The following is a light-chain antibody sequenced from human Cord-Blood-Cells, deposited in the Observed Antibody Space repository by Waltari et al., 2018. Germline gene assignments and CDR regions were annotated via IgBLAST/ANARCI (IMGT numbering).Light chain of an antibody. CDR2: DVS. Sequence: QSALTQPASVSGSPGQSITISCTGTSSDVGGYNYVSWYQQHPGKAPKLMIYDVSKRPSGVFNRFSGSKSGNTASLTISGLQAEDEADYYSSSYTSSSTWVFGGGTKLTVL. V-gene: IGLV2-14*01. CDR1: SSDVGGYNY. CDR3: SSYTSSSTWV. J-gene: IGLJ2*01.